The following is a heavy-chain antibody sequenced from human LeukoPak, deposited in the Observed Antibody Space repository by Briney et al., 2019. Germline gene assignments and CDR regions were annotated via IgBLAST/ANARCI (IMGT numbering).Heavy chain of an antibody. Sequence: GGSLRLSCAASEFTFSSYSMNWVRQAPGKGLEWVSYITNSGNSKSYADSVKGRFTISRDNAKDSLFLQMNSLRAEDTAVYYCARVHCSSTSCYAFDIWGQGTMVTVSS. D-gene: IGHD2-2*01. J-gene: IGHJ3*02. CDR1: EFTFSSYS. CDR3: ARVHCSSTSCYAFDI. V-gene: IGHV3-48*01. CDR2: ITNSGNSK.